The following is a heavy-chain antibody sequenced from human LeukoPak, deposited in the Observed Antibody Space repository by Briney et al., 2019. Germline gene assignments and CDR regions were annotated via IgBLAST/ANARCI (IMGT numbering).Heavy chain of an antibody. CDR2: IYSGGST. Sequence: SGGSLRLSCAASGFTVSSNYMSWVRQAPGKGLEWVSVIYSGGSTYYADSVKGRFTISRDNSKNTLYLQMNSLRAEDTAVYYCAKVRYDFWSGYSYIFDYWGQGTLVTVSS. CDR3: AKVRYDFWSGYSYIFDY. V-gene: IGHV3-53*01. CDR1: GFTVSSNY. J-gene: IGHJ4*02. D-gene: IGHD3-3*01.